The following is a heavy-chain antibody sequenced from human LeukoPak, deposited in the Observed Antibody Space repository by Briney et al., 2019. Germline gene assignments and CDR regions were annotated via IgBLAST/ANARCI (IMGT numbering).Heavy chain of an antibody. CDR3: ARDRSGYYFDY. D-gene: IGHD3-3*01. Sequence: SETLSLTCTVSGGSISSSSYYWGRMRPPPGQGLEGIGSVYYRGSTYYNPPFKSRVTISVDTSKIQFSLKLSSVTAADTAVYYCARDRSGYYFDYWGQGTLVTVSS. CDR1: GGSISSSSYY. V-gene: IGHV4-39*02. CDR2: VYYRGST. J-gene: IGHJ4*02.